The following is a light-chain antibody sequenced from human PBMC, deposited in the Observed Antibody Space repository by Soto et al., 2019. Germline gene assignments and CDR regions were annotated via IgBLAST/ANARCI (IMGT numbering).Light chain of an antibody. V-gene: IGKV1-5*01. J-gene: IGKJ5*01. Sequence: RLTQSPSSLSASVGDTVTISCRASQDISTYLAWYQHKPGKAPTLLIFGASSLHNGVPPRFAGSRSGSEFTLTINRLQPDDFATYYCQHYTLYSAPFGQGTRV. CDR1: QDISTY. CDR2: GAS. CDR3: QHYTLYSAP.